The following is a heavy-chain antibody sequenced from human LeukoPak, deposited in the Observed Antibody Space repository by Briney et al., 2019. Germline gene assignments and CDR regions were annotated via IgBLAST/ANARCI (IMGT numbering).Heavy chain of an antibody. Sequence: GGSLRLSCAASGFTFSDYYMSWIRQAPGKGLEWVSYISSSSSYIYYADSVKGRFTISRDNAKNSLYLQMNSLRAEDTAVYYCARGPRGYYDSSGYPNWGQGTLVTVSS. V-gene: IGHV3-11*05. J-gene: IGHJ4*02. CDR2: ISSSSSYI. D-gene: IGHD3-22*01. CDR3: ARGPRGYYDSSGYPN. CDR1: GFTFSDYY.